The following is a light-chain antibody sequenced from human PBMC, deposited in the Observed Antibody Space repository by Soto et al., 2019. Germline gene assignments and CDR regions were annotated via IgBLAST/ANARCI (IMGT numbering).Light chain of an antibody. J-gene: IGLJ3*02. V-gene: IGLV4-69*01. CDR2: LNSDGSH. CDR3: QTWGTGIQGV. CDR1: SAHSSYA. Sequence: QPVLTQSPSASASLGASVKLTRSLSSAHSSYAIAWHQQQPEKGPRYLMKLNSDGSHSKGDGIPDRFSGSSSGAERYLTISSLQSEDEADYYCQTWGTGIQGVFGGGTTLTVL.